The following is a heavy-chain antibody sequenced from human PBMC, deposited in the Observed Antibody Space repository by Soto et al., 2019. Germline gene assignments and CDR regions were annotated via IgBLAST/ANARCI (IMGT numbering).Heavy chain of an antibody. V-gene: IGHV4-38-2*01. CDR3: ARALTYFDY. J-gene: IGHJ4*02. D-gene: IGHD7-27*01. CDR2: IYHSGST. Sequence: KPSETLSLTCAVSGYSISSGYYWGWIRQPPGKGLEWIGSIYHSGSTYYNPSLKSRVTISVDTSKNQFSLKLSSVTAADTAVYYCARALTYFDYWGQGTLVTVSS. CDR1: GYSISSGYY.